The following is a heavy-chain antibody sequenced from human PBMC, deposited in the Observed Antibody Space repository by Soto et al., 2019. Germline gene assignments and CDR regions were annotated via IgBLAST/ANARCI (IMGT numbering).Heavy chain of an antibody. D-gene: IGHD5-12*01. Sequence: GGSLRLSCAASGFTFSSYWMHWLRQAPGKGLVWVSRINSDGSSTSYADSVKGRFTISRDNAKNTLYLQMNSLRAEDTAVYYCARTGYVPAFDIWGQGTMVTVSS. V-gene: IGHV3-74*01. CDR2: INSDGSST. CDR3: ARTGYVPAFDI. J-gene: IGHJ3*02. CDR1: GFTFSSYW.